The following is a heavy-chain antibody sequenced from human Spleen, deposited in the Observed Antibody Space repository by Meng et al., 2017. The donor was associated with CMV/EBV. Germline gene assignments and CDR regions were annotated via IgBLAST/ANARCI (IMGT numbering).Heavy chain of an antibody. CDR1: GFTFSSYA. D-gene: IGHD2-2*01. Sequence: GGSLRLSCAASGFTFSSYAMSWVRQAPGKGLEWVSVIYSGGSTYYADSVKGRFSISRDNSKNTLYLQMNSLRAEDTAVYYCARELYCSSTSCYAWYDYWGQGTLVTVSS. J-gene: IGHJ4*02. CDR2: IYSGGST. V-gene: IGHV3-23*03. CDR3: ARELYCSSTSCYAWYDY.